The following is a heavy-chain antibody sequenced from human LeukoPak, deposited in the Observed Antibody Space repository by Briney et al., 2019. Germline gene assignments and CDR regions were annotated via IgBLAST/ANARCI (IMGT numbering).Heavy chain of an antibody. CDR2: INPNSGDT. J-gene: IGHJ3*02. CDR1: GYTFTSYY. Sequence: GASVKVSCKASGYTFTSYYMHWVRQAPGQGLEWMGWINPNSGDTNYAQKIQGRVTMTRDSSISTAYMELSTLRSDDTAVYYCARDRRIVVFNAFDIWGQGTMITVSS. V-gene: IGHV1-2*02. D-gene: IGHD3-22*01. CDR3: ARDRRIVVFNAFDI.